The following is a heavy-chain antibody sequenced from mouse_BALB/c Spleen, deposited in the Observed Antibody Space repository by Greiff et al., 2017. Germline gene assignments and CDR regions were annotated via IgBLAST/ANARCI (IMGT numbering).Heavy chain of an antibody. CDR2: IYPSDSYT. Sequence: QVQLQQSGAELVRPGASVKLSCKASGYTFTSYWINWVKQRPGQGLEWIGNIYPSDSYTNYNQKFKDKATLTVDKSSSTAYMQLSSLTSEDSAVYYCARNYGSSLDYFDYWGQGTTLTVSS. CDR3: ARNYGSSLDYFDY. V-gene: IGHV1-69*02. J-gene: IGHJ2*01. D-gene: IGHD1-1*01. CDR1: GYTFTSYW.